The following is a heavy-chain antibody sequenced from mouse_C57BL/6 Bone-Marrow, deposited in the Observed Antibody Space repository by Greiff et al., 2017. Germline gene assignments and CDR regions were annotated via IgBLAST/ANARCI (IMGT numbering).Heavy chain of an antibody. Sequence: VQLQQSGAELARPGASVKLSCKASGYTFTSYGISWVKQRTGQGLEWIGEIYPRSGNTYYNEKFKGKATLTADKSSSTAYMELRSLTSEDSAVYFWARGGYYEDWFAYWGQGTLVTVSA. CDR3: ARGGYYEDWFAY. J-gene: IGHJ3*01. CDR1: GYTFTSYG. D-gene: IGHD2-3*01. V-gene: IGHV1-81*01. CDR2: IYPRSGNT.